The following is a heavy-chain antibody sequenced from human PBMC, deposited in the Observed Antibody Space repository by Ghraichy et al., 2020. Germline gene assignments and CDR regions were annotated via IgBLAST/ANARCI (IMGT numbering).Heavy chain of an antibody. Sequence: GGSLRLSCAASGFSFSTYAMSWIRQAPGKGPEWVAAISGSGTNTYYPDSLWGRFTISRDNYKNTVYLQMSSLRAEDTAAYYCARHHEGSGSFDPWGQGTLVTVSS. V-gene: IGHV3-23*01. CDR3: ARHHEGSGSFDP. CDR1: GFSFSTYA. J-gene: IGHJ5*02. CDR2: ISGSGTNT. D-gene: IGHD2-15*01.